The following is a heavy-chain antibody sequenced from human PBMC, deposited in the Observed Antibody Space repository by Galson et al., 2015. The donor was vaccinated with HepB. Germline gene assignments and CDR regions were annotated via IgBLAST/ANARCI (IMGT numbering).Heavy chain of an antibody. Sequence: DTLSLTCTVSGGSISSYYWSWIRQPPGKGLEWIGYTYYSGSTNYNPSLKSRVTISVDTSKNQFSLKLSSVTAADTAVYYCARHPPMAPNYFDYWGQGTLVTVSS. CDR3: ARHPPMAPNYFDY. D-gene: IGHD5-24*01. V-gene: IGHV4-59*08. CDR2: TYYSGST. J-gene: IGHJ4*02. CDR1: GGSISSYY.